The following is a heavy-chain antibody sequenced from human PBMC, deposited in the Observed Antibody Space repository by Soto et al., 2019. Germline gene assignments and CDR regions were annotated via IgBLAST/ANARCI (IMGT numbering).Heavy chain of an antibody. CDR2: IIPIFGTA. V-gene: IGHV1-69*01. D-gene: IGHD3-10*01. Sequence: QVQLVQSGAEVKKPGSSVKVSCKASGGTFSSYAISWVRQAPGQGLEWMGGIIPIFGTANYAQKFQGRVTITADESTSTAYMELRSLRSEDTAVYYCAREGVSTMVRGVISYYYYGMDVWGQGTTVIVSS. CDR1: GGTFSSYA. J-gene: IGHJ6*02. CDR3: AREGVSTMVRGVISYYYYGMDV.